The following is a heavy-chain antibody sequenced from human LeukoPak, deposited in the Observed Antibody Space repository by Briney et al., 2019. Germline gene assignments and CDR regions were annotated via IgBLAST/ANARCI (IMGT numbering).Heavy chain of an antibody. D-gene: IGHD3-22*01. J-gene: IGHJ1*01. Sequence: ASVTVSCKASGYTFTDYYMHWVRQAPGQGLEWMGWTNPNSGGTNSAQKFQGRVTMTRDTSIITAYMELSRLRSDDTAVYFCARGYYDSSDYEYFQHWGQGTLVTVSS. V-gene: IGHV1-2*02. CDR2: TNPNSGGT. CDR1: GYTFTDYY. CDR3: ARGYYDSSDYEYFQH.